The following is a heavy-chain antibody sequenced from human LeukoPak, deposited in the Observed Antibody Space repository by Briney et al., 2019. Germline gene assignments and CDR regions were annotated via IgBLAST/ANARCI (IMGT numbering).Heavy chain of an antibody. V-gene: IGHV3-21*01. CDR2: ISYTGTYI. CDR3: ARSDTAFDY. CDR1: AFSLNAYN. D-gene: IGHD5-18*01. J-gene: IGHJ4*02. Sequence: GGSLRLSCAASAFSLNAYNMNWVRQAPGKGLEWVSSISYTGTYIYYADSVKGRFTISRDNAQNSLYPQMNSLRAEDTAVYYCARSDTAFDYWGQGTLVTVSS.